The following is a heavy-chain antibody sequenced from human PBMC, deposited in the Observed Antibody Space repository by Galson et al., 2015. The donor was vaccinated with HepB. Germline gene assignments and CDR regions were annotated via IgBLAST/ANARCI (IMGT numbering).Heavy chain of an antibody. CDR2: IWSDGSNK. CDR1: GFTFSYFG. D-gene: IGHD3-3*01. Sequence: SLRLSCAASGFTFSYFGMHWVRQAPGKGLEWVALIWSDGSNKYYADSVKGRFTISRDDSKNTLYLQMNSLRAEDTAVYCCARDFDFWSGSSGYYYYYMDVWGKGTTVTVSS. CDR3: ARDFDFWSGSSGYYYYYMDV. V-gene: IGHV3-33*01. J-gene: IGHJ6*03.